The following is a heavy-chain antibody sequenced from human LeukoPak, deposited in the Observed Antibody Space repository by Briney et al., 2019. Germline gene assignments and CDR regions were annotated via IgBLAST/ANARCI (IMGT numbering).Heavy chain of an antibody. J-gene: IGHJ4*02. CDR1: GGTFSSYA. D-gene: IGHD3-22*01. V-gene: IGHV1-69*13. CDR3: ASPSHSGSGYTDY. CDR2: IIPIFGTA. Sequence: SVKVSCKASGGTFSSYAISWVRQAPGQGLEWMGGIIPIFGTANYAQKFQGRVTITADESTSTAYMGLSSLRSEDTAVYYCASPSHSGSGYTDYWGQGTLVTVSS.